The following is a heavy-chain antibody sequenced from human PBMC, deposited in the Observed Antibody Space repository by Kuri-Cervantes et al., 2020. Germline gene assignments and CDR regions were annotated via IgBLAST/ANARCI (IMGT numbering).Heavy chain of an antibody. CDR1: GGSFSGYY. Sequence: GSLRLSCAVYGGSFSGYYWSWIRQPPGKGLEWIGSIYHSGGTYYNPSLKSRVTISVDKSKNQFSLKLSSVTAADTAVYYCARVNGTGPFDYWGQGTLVTVSS. J-gene: IGHJ4*02. CDR2: IYHSGGT. D-gene: IGHD2-8*01. CDR3: ARVNGTGPFDY. V-gene: IGHV4-34*01.